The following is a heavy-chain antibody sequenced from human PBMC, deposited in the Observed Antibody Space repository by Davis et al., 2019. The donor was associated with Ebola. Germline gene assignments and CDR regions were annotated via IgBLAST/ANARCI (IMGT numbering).Heavy chain of an antibody. J-gene: IGHJ4*02. CDR1: GYTFTGYY. V-gene: IGHV1-18*04. D-gene: IGHD1-1*01. Sequence: ASVKVSCKASGYTFTGYYMHWVRQAPGQGLEWMGWINPHNGNTNYAQNVQGRVTMTTDTSTNTAYMEVGSLKSDDTSIYYCARAQFPTTSDHWGQGTLVTVSS. CDR3: ARAQFPTTSDH. CDR2: INPHNGNT.